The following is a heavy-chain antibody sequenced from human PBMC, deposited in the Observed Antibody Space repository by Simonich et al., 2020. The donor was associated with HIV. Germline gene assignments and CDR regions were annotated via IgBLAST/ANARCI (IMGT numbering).Heavy chain of an antibody. V-gene: IGHV1-2*06. CDR1: GYSFTAYY. CDR3: ARVYYDSSGYYHVRYFDL. CDR2: IKTNVGDT. Sequence: QVQLVQSGAEVMQPGASVKVSCKASGYSFTAYYMHWVRQAPGQGLEGGGRIKTNVGDTDYAQKFQGRVTMTRDTSINTAYMELSRLRYDDTALYYCARVYYDSSGYYHVRYFDLWGRGTLVTVSS. D-gene: IGHD3-22*01. J-gene: IGHJ2*01.